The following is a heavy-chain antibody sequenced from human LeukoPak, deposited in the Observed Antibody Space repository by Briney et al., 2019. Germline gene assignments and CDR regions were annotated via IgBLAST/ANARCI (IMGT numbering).Heavy chain of an antibody. Sequence: ASVRVSFMASGGTFIMYALSWVRQAPGQGREWMGPIITIVGIANYAQKFQGRVTITADKSTSTAYMELSSLRSEDTAVYYCARDGKMATIYFDYWGQGTLVTVSS. V-gene: IGHV1-69*10. J-gene: IGHJ4*02. CDR2: IITIVGIA. CDR3: ARDGKMATIYFDY. D-gene: IGHD5-12*01. CDR1: GGTFIMYA.